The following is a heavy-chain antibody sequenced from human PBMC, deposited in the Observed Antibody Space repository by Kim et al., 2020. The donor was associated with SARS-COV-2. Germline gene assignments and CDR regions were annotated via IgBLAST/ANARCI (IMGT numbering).Heavy chain of an antibody. J-gene: IGHJ6*02. V-gene: IGHV3-15*01. CDR1: GFTFSNAW. D-gene: IGHD3-10*01. CDR2: IKSKTDGGTT. CDR3: TTDLPYGSGKNYYYYYGMDV. Sequence: GGSLRLSCAASGFTFSNAWMSWVRQAPGKGLEWVGRIKSKTDGGTTDYAAPMKGRFTISRDDSKNTLYLQMNSLKTEDTAVYYCTTDLPYGSGKNYYYYYGMDVWGQGTTVTVSS.